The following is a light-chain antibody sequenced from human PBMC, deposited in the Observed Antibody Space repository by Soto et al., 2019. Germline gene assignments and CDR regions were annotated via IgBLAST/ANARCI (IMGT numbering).Light chain of an antibody. CDR1: QSVSSY. V-gene: IGKV3-11*01. CDR3: QHRRT. CDR2: DAS. Sequence: EIVLTQSPATLSLSPGERATLSCRASQSVSSYLAWYQQKPGQAPRLLIYDASNRATGIPARFSGSGSGTDFTLTISRLEAEDSAVYYCQHRRTFGPGTQVDIK. J-gene: IGKJ3*01.